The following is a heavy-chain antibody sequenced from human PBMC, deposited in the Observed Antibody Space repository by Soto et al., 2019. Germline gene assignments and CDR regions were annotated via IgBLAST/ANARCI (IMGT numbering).Heavy chain of an antibody. CDR2: IYYSGST. Sequence: PSXTLSLTCTVSAGSISIYYCIWIQHPPGKGLEWIGYIYYSGSTNYNPSLKSRVTISVDTSKNQFSLKLSSVTAEDTAVYYCARGLWFGELSDGFDPWGQGTLVTVSS. D-gene: IGHD3-10*01. CDR3: ARGLWFGELSDGFDP. CDR1: AGSISIYY. J-gene: IGHJ5*02. V-gene: IGHV4-59*01.